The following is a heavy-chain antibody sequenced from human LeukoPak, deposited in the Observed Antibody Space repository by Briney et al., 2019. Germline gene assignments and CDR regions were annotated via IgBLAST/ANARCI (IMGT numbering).Heavy chain of an antibody. D-gene: IGHD3-22*01. J-gene: IGHJ4*02. CDR3: AKGSGYYLDD. CDR2: IGYDGSNK. CDR1: GFTFSSYG. Sequence: GGSLRLSCAASGFTFSSYGIHWVRQAPGKGLEWVAVIGYDGSNKYYADSVKGRFTISRDNSKTTLYLQMNSLRAEDTAVYYCAKGSGYYLDDWGQGTLVTVSS. V-gene: IGHV3-30*02.